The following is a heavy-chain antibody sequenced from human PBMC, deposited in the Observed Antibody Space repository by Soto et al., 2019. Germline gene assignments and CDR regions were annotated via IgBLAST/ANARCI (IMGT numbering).Heavy chain of an antibody. Sequence: QVTLKESGPVLVKPTETLTLRCTVSGLSITDSEMGVSWIRQPPGKALEWLAHIDSSGEKSYRTFLKSRLTISKDTSKSQIVLIMTNMDPAATATYYCARRHLAVAVSPWFDPWGQGILVTVSS. CDR3: ARRHLAVAVSPWFDP. J-gene: IGHJ5*02. CDR2: IDSSGEK. D-gene: IGHD3-16*01. CDR1: GLSITDSEMG. V-gene: IGHV2-26*01.